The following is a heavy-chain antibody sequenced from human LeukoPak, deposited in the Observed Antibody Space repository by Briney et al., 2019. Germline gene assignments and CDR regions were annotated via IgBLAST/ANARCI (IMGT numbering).Heavy chain of an antibody. CDR3: SRSAYYDGSGNYYDY. CDR1: GFTFSSYW. Sequence: GGSLRLSCAASGFTFSSYWMHWVRQAPGKGLVWVSRISDGGSTTTYADSVKGRFTISRDNAKNTLYLQMNGLRAEDTAVYYCSRSAYYDGSGNYYDYWGQGTLVTVSS. D-gene: IGHD3-22*01. V-gene: IGHV3-74*01. J-gene: IGHJ4*02. CDR2: ISDGGSTT.